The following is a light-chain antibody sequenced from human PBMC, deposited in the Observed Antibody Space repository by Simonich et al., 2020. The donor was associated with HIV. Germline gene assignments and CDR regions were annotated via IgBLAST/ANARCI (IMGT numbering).Light chain of an antibody. Sequence: DIPMTQSPSTLSASVLDRVTITFRASQSISSWLAWYQQKPGKAPKLLIYKASSLESGVPSRFSGSGSGTEFTLTISSLQPDDFATYYCQQYNSYSTFGQGTKVEIK. V-gene: IGKV1-5*03. CDR2: KAS. J-gene: IGKJ1*01. CDR3: QQYNSYST. CDR1: QSISSW.